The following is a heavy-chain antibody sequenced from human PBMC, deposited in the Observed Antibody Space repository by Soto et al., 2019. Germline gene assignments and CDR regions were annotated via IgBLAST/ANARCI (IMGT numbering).Heavy chain of an antibody. CDR1: RLMLARLA. CDR3: ATSFLRNLVIWYDY. CDR2: FAPEDGET. Sequence: GAFTVSFELARLMLARLAGPSVRTNLGKGLGWMGGFAPEDGETIYAQKFQGRVTMTEDTSTDTAYMEMSSRRSEDTAVYYCATSFLRNLVIWYDYWGQGSPV. V-gene: IGHV1-24*01. D-gene: IGHD2-21*01. J-gene: IGHJ4*02.